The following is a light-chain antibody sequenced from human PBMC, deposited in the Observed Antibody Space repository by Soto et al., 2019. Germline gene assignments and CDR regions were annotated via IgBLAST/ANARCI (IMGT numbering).Light chain of an antibody. CDR3: CSYAGSYTFWV. CDR2: DVS. J-gene: IGLJ3*02. Sequence: QSALTQPRSVSGSPGQSVTISCTGTSSDVGGYNYVSWYQQHPGKAPKLMIYDVSKRPSGVPDRFSGSKSGNTASLTISGLRAEDEADYYCCSYAGSYTFWVFGGGTKLTVL. V-gene: IGLV2-11*01. CDR1: SSDVGGYNY.